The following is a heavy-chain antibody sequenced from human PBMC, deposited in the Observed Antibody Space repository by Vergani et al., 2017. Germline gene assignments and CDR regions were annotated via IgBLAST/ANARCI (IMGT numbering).Heavy chain of an antibody. Sequence: QGQLAQSGAEVKKPGSSVKVSCKASGGTFSSYAISWVRQAPGQGLEWMGGIIPIFGTANYAQKFQGRVTITADESTSTAYMELSSLRSEDTAVYYCARVPRYCSSTSCSRHYRGWFDPWGQGTLVTVSS. D-gene: IGHD2-2*01. J-gene: IGHJ5*02. CDR3: ARVPRYCSSTSCSRHYRGWFDP. V-gene: IGHV1-69*13. CDR1: GGTFSSYA. CDR2: IIPIFGTA.